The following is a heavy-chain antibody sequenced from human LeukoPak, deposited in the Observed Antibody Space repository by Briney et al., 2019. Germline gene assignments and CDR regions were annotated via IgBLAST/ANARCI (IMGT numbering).Heavy chain of an antibody. Sequence: GGSLRLSCAASGFTFSDYYMSWIRQAPGKRLEWVSYISSSGSTIYYADSVKGRFTISRDNAKNSLYLQMNSLRAEDTAVYYCASSPSSGWGIHYWGQGTLVTVSS. CDR2: ISSSGSTI. J-gene: IGHJ4*02. D-gene: IGHD6-19*01. CDR3: ASSPSSGWGIHY. CDR1: GFTFSDYY. V-gene: IGHV3-11*01.